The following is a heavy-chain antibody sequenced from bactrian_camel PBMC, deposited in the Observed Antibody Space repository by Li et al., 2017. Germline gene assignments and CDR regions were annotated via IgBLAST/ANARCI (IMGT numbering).Heavy chain of an antibody. CDR3: AADFVDDCLSESNNDY. D-gene: IGHD3*01. CDR2: IDSDENT. Sequence: QVQLVESGGGSVQAGGSLRLSCAATGYTSSRSCIGWFRQAPGKEREAVAGIDSDENTNYAAPVKGRFTISKDYTRKILYLQMDSLKPEDTAMYYCAADFVDDCLSESNNDYWGQGTQVTVS. CDR1: GYTSSRSC. V-gene: IGHV3S53*01. J-gene: IGHJ4*01.